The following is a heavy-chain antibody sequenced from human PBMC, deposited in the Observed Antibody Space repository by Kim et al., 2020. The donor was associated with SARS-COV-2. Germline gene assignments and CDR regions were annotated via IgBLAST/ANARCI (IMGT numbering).Heavy chain of an antibody. CDR2: INTEGSSM. CDR1: GFTFSHYW. CDR3: ARGYNYAVGTSWGDY. J-gene: IGHJ4*01. Sequence: GGSLRLSCAGSGFTFSHYWMHWFRLAPGKGPVWVARINTEGSSMSYADAVKGRFTISRDNAKDTLYLQMTSLRDEDTAVYYCARGYNYAVGTSWGDYWG. V-gene: IGHV3-74*01. D-gene: IGHD3-10*01.